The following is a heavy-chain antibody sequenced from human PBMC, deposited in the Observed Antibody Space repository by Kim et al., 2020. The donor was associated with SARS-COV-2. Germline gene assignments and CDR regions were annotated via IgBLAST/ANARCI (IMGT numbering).Heavy chain of an antibody. CDR2: IYPRDSDT. CDR3: ARLTMALGGSNNWY. V-gene: IGHV5-51*01. CDR1: SYSFATFW. J-gene: IGHJ2*01. Sequence: GESLKISCEGSSYSFATFWIGWVRQMPGQGLEWMGMIYPRDSDTRYSPSFQGQVTMSVDKSVNTAYLQWTSLKASDTASYYCARLTMALGGSNNWY. D-gene: IGHD3-10*01.